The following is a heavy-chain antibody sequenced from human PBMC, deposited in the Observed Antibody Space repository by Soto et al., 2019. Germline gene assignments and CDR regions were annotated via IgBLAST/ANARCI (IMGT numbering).Heavy chain of an antibody. J-gene: IGHJ4*02. V-gene: IGHV4-4*02. CDR1: GGSISSNRW. CDR2: IYHSGST. D-gene: IGHD3-10*01. CDR3: ATRSDGFGSFEY. Sequence: PSETLSLTCAVSGGSISSNRWWVWVRQPPGKGLEWIGDIYHSGSTDYTPALKSRVTMSVDKSKNLFSLELTSVTAADTAIYYCATRSDGFGSFEYCGRGTLVTVSS.